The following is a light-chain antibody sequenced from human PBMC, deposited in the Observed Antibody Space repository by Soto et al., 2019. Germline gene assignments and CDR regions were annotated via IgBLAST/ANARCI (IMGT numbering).Light chain of an antibody. V-gene: IGLV2-8*01. CDR2: EVS. CDR3: SSYGGSHNFV. CDR1: SSDVGGYNY. J-gene: IGLJ3*02. Sequence: QSALTQPPSASGSPGQSVTISCTGTSSDVGGYNYVSWYQHHPGRAPKLMIYEVSERPSGVPDRSSGSKSGNTASLTVSGLQAEDEADYYCSSYGGSHNFVFGGGTKVTVL.